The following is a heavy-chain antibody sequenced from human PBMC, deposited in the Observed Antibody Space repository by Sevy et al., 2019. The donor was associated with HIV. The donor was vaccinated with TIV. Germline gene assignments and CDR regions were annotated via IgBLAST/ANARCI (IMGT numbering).Heavy chain of an antibody. CDR1: GFTFSSYG. CDR3: ARVEYDFWSGYTNLRGYYGMDV. CDR2: IWYDGSNK. J-gene: IGHJ6*02. D-gene: IGHD3-3*01. V-gene: IGHV3-33*01. Sequence: GGSRRLSCAASGFTFSSYGMHWVRQAPGKGLEWVAVIWYDGSNKYYADSVKGRFTISRDNSKNTLYLQMNSLRAEDTAVYYCARVEYDFWSGYTNLRGYYGMDVWGQGTTVTVSS.